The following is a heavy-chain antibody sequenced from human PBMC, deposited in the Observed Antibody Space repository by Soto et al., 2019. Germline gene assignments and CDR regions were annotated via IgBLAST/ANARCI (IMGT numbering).Heavy chain of an antibody. Sequence: ASVKVSCKASGYTFTGYAIHWVRQAPGQRHEWMGWINGGNGDTKYSQKFQGRVTITRDTSASTAYMELTSLGSEDTAVYHCARGYCSSTSCQYYFDFWGQGALVTVSS. D-gene: IGHD2-2*01. CDR2: INGGNGDT. CDR1: GYTFTGYA. V-gene: IGHV1-3*01. J-gene: IGHJ4*02. CDR3: ARGYCSSTSCQYYFDF.